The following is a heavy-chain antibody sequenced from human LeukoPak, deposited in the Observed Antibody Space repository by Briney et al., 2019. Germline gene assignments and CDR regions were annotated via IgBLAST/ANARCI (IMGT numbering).Heavy chain of an antibody. CDR3: ARDRGDGYNPFDY. V-gene: IGHV1-46*03. J-gene: IGHJ4*02. CDR2: INPSGGST. Sequence: ASVKVSCKASGYTFTSYYMHWVRQAPGQGLEWMGIINPSGGSTSYAQKFQGRVTMTRDTSTTTFYLELSSLRSEDTAVYYCARDRGDGYNPFDYWGQGTLVTVSS. CDR1: GYTFTSYY. D-gene: IGHD5-24*01.